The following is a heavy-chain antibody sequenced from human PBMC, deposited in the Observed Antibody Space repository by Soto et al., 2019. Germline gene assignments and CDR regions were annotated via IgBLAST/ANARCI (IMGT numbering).Heavy chain of an antibody. J-gene: IGHJ2*01. CDR2: IIPALGTA. D-gene: IGHD4-17*01. V-gene: IGHV1-69*08. CDR3: ARPDFGYYWYFDL. CDR1: GGTFSGHT. Sequence: QDQLVQSGAEVKKPGSSVKVSCKASGGTFSGHTFIWVRQAPGQGLEWMGRIIPALGTATYAQKFQGRVTITADESATTVYPELNSLRSEDTAVYYCARPDFGYYWYFDLWGRGTLVTVPS.